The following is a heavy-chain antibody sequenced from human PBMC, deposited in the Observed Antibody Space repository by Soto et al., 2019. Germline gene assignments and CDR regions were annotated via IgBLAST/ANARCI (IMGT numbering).Heavy chain of an antibody. Sequence: PSETLSLTCTVSGGSISSYYWSWIRQPPGKGLEWIGYIYYSGSTNYNPSLKSRVTISVDTSKNQFSLKLSSVTAADTAVYYCAREYCSSTSCYPWFDPWGQGTLVTVSS. D-gene: IGHD2-2*01. V-gene: IGHV4-59*01. CDR3: AREYCSSTSCYPWFDP. J-gene: IGHJ5*02. CDR1: GGSISSYY. CDR2: IYYSGST.